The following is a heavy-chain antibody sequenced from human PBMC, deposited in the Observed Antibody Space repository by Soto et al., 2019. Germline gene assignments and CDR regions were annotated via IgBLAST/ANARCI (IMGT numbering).Heavy chain of an antibody. CDR3: ANDRTPTYYDFWSGYSFFDY. J-gene: IGHJ4*02. CDR1: GFTFSSYA. V-gene: IGHV3-23*01. Sequence: EVQLLESGGGLVQPGGSLRLSCAASGFTFSSYAMSWVRQAPGKGLEWVSAISGSGGSTYYADSVKGRFTISRDNSKNTLYLQMKSLRAEDTAVYYCANDRTPTYYDFWSGYSFFDYWGQGTLVTVSA. CDR2: ISGSGGST. D-gene: IGHD3-3*01.